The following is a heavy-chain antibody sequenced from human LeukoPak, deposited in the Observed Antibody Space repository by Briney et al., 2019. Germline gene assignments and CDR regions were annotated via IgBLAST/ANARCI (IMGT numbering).Heavy chain of an antibody. CDR3: AKGGSGLNY. Sequence: KSSQTLSLTCTVSGGSISSGSYYWSWIRQPAGKGLEWIGRIYTSGSTNYNPSLKSRVTISVDTSKSQFSLKLSSVTAADTAVYYCAKGGSGLNYWGQGTLVTVSS. D-gene: IGHD3-10*01. V-gene: IGHV4-61*02. J-gene: IGHJ4*02. CDR1: GGSISSGSYY. CDR2: IYTSGST.